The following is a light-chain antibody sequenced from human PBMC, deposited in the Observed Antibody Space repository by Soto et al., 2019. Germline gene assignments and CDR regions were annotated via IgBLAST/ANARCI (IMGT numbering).Light chain of an antibody. CDR2: DAS. Sequence: EIVLTQSPATLSLSPGERATLSCRASQSVSSYLAWYQQKPGQAPRLLIYDASNRATGIPARFSGSGSGTDFTLTISSLEPEDFAVYYGQQRSNWPPLTFGGGTTVEIK. CDR1: QSVSSY. CDR3: QQRSNWPPLT. V-gene: IGKV3-11*01. J-gene: IGKJ4*01.